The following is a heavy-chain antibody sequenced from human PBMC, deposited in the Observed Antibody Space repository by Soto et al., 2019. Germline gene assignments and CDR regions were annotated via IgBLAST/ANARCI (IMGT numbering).Heavy chain of an antibody. CDR1: GFTFSIYA. Sequence: QVQLVESGGGVVQPGRSLRLSCAASGFTFSIYAMHWVRQAPGKGLEWVAVIWDDGSNKYYADSVKGRFTISRDNSKNTQYLQMISLRAEDTAVYYCARDTAREYYYYYGMDVCGQGTTVTVSS. CDR2: IWDDGSNK. CDR3: ARDTAREYYYYYGMDV. V-gene: IGHV3-33*01. J-gene: IGHJ6*02.